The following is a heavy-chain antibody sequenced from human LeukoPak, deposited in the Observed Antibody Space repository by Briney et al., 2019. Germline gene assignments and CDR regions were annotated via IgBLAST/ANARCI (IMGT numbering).Heavy chain of an antibody. V-gene: IGHV1-18*01. CDR3: ARDDYGDESAEYFQH. CDR1: GYXFTSYG. CDR2: ISAYNGNT. Sequence: ASVKVSCKASGYXFTSYGISWVRQAPGQGLEWMGWISAYNGNTNYAQKLQGRVTMTTDTSTSTAYMELRSLRSDDTAVYYCARDDYGDESAEYFQHWGQGTLVTVSS. J-gene: IGHJ1*01. D-gene: IGHD4-17*01.